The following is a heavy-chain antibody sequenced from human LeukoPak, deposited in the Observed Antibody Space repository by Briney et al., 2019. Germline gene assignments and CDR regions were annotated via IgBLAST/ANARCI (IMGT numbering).Heavy chain of an antibody. J-gene: IGHJ4*02. CDR1: GFIFSNYG. V-gene: IGHV3-23*01. CDR3: ARRSGIAVAGAFDY. Sequence: PGGSLRLSCTTSGFIFSNYGMSWVRQAPGKGLEWVSGLSGSGGRTYYADSVKGRFTISRDNSKNTLYLQMNSLRAEDTAVYYCARRSGIAVAGAFDYWGQGTLVTVSS. CDR2: LSGSGGRT. D-gene: IGHD6-19*01.